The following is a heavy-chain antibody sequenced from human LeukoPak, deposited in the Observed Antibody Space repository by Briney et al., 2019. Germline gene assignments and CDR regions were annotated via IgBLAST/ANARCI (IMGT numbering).Heavy chain of an antibody. CDR1: GGSISSYY. V-gene: IGHV4-59*01. Sequence: SETLSLTCTVSGGSISSYYWSWIRQPPGKGLEWIGYIYCSGSTNYNPSLKSRVTISVDTSKNQFSLKLSSVTAADTAVYYCAREDGRAFDIWGQGTMVTVSS. CDR2: IYCSGST. J-gene: IGHJ3*02. D-gene: IGHD5-24*01. CDR3: AREDGRAFDI.